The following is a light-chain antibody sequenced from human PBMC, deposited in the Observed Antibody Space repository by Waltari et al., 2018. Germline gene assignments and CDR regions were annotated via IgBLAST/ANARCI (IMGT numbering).Light chain of an antibody. CDR1: QSFGSRY. CDR2: GAS. J-gene: IGKJ1*01. CDR3: QQYASSRT. V-gene: IGKV3-20*01. Sequence: EIVLPQSPGTLSLSPGDRATLSCRASQSFGSRYLAWFQQKPGQAPRLVIYGASTRATGIPDRFSGTGSGTAFTLTISRLEPEDFAVYYCQQYASSRTFGQGTKVEIK.